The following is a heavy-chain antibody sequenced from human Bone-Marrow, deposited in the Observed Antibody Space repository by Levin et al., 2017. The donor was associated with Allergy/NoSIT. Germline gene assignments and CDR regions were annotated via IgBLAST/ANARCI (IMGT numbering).Heavy chain of an antibody. J-gene: IGHJ3*01. CDR2: ISWNSDKT. D-gene: IGHD1/OR15-1a*01. CDR1: KFIFDDYG. CDR3: VKSLNTMTIHDGFDF. V-gene: IGHV3-9*01. Sequence: GGSLRLSCATSKFIFDDYGMYWVRQAPGKGLEWVSGISWNSDKTHYADSVKGRFIISRDNAKNSLYLQMNSLRTEDTALYYCVKSLNTMTIHDGFDFWGQGTMVTVSA.